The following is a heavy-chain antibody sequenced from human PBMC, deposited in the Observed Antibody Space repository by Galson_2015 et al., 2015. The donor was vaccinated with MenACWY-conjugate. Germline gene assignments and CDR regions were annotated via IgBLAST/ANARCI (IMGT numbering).Heavy chain of an antibody. V-gene: IGHV3-74*01. CDR3: GRDGPSTLISELDS. CDR2: IGDDGRST. D-gene: IGHD1-14*01. Sequence: SLRLSCAASGFTLSNYGMHWVRHAPGKGLEWVSRIGDDGRSTVYADYVRGRFTISRDNSKNTLYLQMNRLRAEDTAMYSCGRDGPSTLISELDSWGQGALVTVSS. J-gene: IGHJ4*02. CDR1: GFTLSNYG.